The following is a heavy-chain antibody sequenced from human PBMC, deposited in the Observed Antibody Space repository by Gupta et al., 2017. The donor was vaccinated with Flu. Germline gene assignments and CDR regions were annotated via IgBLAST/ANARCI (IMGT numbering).Heavy chain of an antibody. V-gene: IGHV2-26*01. CDR3: ARTLREMATTQYYFDY. J-gene: IGHJ4*02. CDR2: IFSNDEK. Sequence: QVTLKESGLVLVKPTETLTLTCTVSGFSLSNARMGVSWIRQPPGKALEWLAHIFSNDEKSYSTSLKSRLTISKDTSKSQVVLTMTNMDPVDTATYYCARTLREMATTQYYFDYWGQGTLVTVSS. D-gene: IGHD5-24*01. CDR1: GFSLSNARMG.